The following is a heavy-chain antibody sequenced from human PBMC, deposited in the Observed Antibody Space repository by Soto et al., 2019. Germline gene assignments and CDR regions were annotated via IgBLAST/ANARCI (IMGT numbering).Heavy chain of an antibody. D-gene: IGHD6-6*01. CDR3: ARGFSSRSSSHYYYGMDD. CDR1: GYTFTGYY. V-gene: IGHV1-2*04. J-gene: IGHJ6*02. CDR2: INPNSGGT. Sequence: ASVKVSCKASGYTFTGYYMHWVRQAPGQGLEWMGRINPNSGGTNYAQKFQGWVTMTRDTSISTAYMELSRLRSDDTAVYYCARGFSSRSSSHYYYGMDDWGQGTTVTVSS.